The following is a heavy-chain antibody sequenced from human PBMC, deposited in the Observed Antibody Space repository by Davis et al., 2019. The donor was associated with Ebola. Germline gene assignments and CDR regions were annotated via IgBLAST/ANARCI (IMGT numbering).Heavy chain of an antibody. CDR3: ARGWLRGGMDV. CDR2: TYYSPKWNK. J-gene: IGHJ6*02. Sequence: PSETLSLTCAISGDTVSSGCWNWIRQPPSRGLEWVGRTYYSPKWNKDYAVSVKSRITINPDTSKNQFSLQLNSVTPDDTALYYCARGWLRGGMDVWGEGTTVTV. D-gene: IGHD5-18*01. V-gene: IGHV6-1*01. CDR1: GDTVSSGC.